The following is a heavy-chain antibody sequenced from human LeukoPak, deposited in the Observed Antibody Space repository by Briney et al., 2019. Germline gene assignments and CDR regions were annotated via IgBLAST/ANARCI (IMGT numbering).Heavy chain of an antibody. CDR3: ARSDSSGYYIGAFDI. CDR1: GGSISSSSYY. CDR2: IYYSGST. D-gene: IGHD3-22*01. Sequence: SETLSLTCTVSGGSISSSSYYWGWIRQPPGKGLEWIGSIYYSGSTYYNPSLKSRVTISVDTSKNQFSLKLSSVTAADTAVYYCARSDSSGYYIGAFDIWGQGTMVTVSS. J-gene: IGHJ3*02. V-gene: IGHV4-39*01.